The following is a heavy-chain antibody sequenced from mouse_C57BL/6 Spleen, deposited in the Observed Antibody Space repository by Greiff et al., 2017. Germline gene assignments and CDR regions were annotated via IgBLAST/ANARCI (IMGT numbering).Heavy chain of an antibody. CDR3: AREGAYYSNYVDYYAMDY. D-gene: IGHD2-5*01. CDR1: GYSITSGYY. V-gene: IGHV3-6*01. CDR2: ISYDGSN. J-gene: IGHJ4*01. Sequence: DVKLVESGPGLVKPSQSLSLTCSVTGYSITSGYYWNWIRQFPGNKLEWMGYISYDGSNNYNPSLKNRISITRDTSKNQFFLKLNSVTTEDTATYYCAREGAYYSNYVDYYAMDYWGQGTSVTVSS.